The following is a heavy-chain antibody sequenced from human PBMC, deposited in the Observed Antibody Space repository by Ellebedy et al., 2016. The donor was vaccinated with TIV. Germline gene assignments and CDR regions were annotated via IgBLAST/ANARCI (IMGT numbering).Heavy chain of an antibody. Sequence: GESLKISCAASGFTFSSYGMHWVRQAPGKGLEWVAVISYDGSNKYYADSVKGRFTISRDNSKNTLYLQMNSLRAEDTAVYYCAKELHVDSAYWGQGTLVTVSS. D-gene: IGHD5-18*01. CDR1: GFTFSSYG. V-gene: IGHV3-30*18. CDR2: ISYDGSNK. CDR3: AKELHVDSAY. J-gene: IGHJ4*02.